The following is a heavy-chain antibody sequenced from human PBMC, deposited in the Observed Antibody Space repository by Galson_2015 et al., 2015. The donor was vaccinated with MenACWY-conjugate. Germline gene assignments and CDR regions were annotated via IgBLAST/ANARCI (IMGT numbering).Heavy chain of an antibody. Sequence: QSGAEVKKPGESLKISCKGSGYSFSRYWIGWVRQMPGKGLEWMGLLSPGDSNTRYSPSFQGQVTLSADKSITTAYLQWTSLKASDTAMYYCARHPPGGRGMDVWGQGTTVTVSS. D-gene: IGHD1-26*01. CDR1: GYSFSRYW. V-gene: IGHV5-51*01. CDR3: ARHPPGGRGMDV. J-gene: IGHJ6*02. CDR2: LSPGDSNT.